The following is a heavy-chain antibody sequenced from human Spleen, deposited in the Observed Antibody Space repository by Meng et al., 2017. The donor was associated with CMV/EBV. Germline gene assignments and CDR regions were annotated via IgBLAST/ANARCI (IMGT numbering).Heavy chain of an antibody. D-gene: IGHD6-19*01. Sequence: GSLRLSCSVSGGSINGYYWSWIRQPPGKGLEWIGNIYYSGSTNYNPSLKSRVTMSVDTSKNQFSLKLSSVTTADTAVYYCSRDRQWLASGGGMDVWGQGTTVTVSS. J-gene: IGHJ6*02. CDR2: IYYSGST. V-gene: IGHV4-59*01. CDR1: GGSINGYY. CDR3: SRDRQWLASGGGMDV.